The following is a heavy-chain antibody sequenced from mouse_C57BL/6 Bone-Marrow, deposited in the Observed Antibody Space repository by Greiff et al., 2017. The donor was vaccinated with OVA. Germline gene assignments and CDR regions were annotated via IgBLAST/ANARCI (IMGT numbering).Heavy chain of an antibody. J-gene: IGHJ3*01. Sequence: VQLQQSGAELVRPGASVTLSCKASGYTFTDYEMHWVKQTPVHGLEWIGAIDPETGGTAYNQKFKGKAILTADKSSSTAYMELRSLTSEDSAVYYCTRGGYPWFAYWGQGTLVTVSA. CDR2: IDPETGGT. V-gene: IGHV1-15*01. D-gene: IGHD2-2*01. CDR1: GYTFTDYE. CDR3: TRGGYPWFAY.